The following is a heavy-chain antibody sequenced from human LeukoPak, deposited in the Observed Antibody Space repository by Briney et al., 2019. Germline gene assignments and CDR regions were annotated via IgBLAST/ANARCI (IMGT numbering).Heavy chain of an antibody. Sequence: ASVKVSCKASGGIFSSYAISWVRQAPGQGLEWMGGIIPIFGTANYAQKFQGRVTITTDESTSTAYMELSSLRSEDTAVYYCARGHYYDILTGYHPEADNWFDPWGQGTLVTVSS. CDR2: IIPIFGTA. V-gene: IGHV1-69*05. CDR1: GGIFSSYA. D-gene: IGHD3-9*01. J-gene: IGHJ5*02. CDR3: ARGHYYDILTGYHPEADNWFDP.